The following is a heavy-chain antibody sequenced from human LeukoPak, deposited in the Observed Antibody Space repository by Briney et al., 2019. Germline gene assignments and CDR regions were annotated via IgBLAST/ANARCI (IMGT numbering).Heavy chain of an antibody. CDR1: GFTFSSYA. D-gene: IGHD3-22*01. V-gene: IGHV3-30-3*01. J-gene: IGHJ4*02. Sequence: GGSLRLSCAASGFTFSSYAMHWVRQAPGKGLEWVAVISDDGSNKYYADSVKGRFTISRDNSKNTLYLQMNSLRAEDTAVYYCAKDYYDSSGQDYWGQGTLVTVSS. CDR3: AKDYYDSSGQDY. CDR2: ISDDGSNK.